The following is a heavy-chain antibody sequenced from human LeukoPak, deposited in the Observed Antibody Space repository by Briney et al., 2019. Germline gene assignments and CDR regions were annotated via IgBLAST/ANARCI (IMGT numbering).Heavy chain of an antibody. CDR2: INPNSGGT. CDR3: ARRPGYCSSTSCYGSYYMDV. CDR1: GYTFTGHY. Sequence: ASVKVSCKASGYTFTGHYMHWVRQAPGQGLEWMGWINPNSGGTNYAQKFQGRVTMTRDTSISTAYMELSRLRSDDTAVYYCARRPGYCSSTSCYGSYYMDVWGKGTTVTVSS. V-gene: IGHV1-2*02. J-gene: IGHJ6*03. D-gene: IGHD2-2*01.